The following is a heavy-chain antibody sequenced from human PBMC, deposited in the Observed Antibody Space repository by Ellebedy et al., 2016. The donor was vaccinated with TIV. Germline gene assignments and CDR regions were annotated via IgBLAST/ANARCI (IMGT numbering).Heavy chain of an antibody. CDR2: ITQSGSA. V-gene: IGHV4-34*01. D-gene: IGHD6-19*01. J-gene: IGHJ4*02. Sequence: SQTLSLTCAVYGGSFSGYYWSWIRQPPGKGLEWIGEITQSGSATYNPSLKGRVTISVDMSKNQFSLRLTSVTAADTAVYYCAEGRSGWYYFDYWGQGTLVTVSS. CDR1: GGSFSGYY. CDR3: AEGRSGWYYFDY.